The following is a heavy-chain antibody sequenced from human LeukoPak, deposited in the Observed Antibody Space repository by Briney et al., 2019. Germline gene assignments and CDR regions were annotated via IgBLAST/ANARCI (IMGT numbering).Heavy chain of an antibody. D-gene: IGHD1-26*01. V-gene: IGHV3-64*01. CDR3: GLATHRGVGAMGAFDY. CDR1: GFTLSSYA. CDR2: ISSNGGST. J-gene: IGHJ4*02. Sequence: GGSLRLSCAASGFTLSSYAIHWVRQAPGKGLEYVSAISSNGGSTYYANSVKGSFTISRDNSKNTLYLQMGSLRAEDMAVYYCGLATHRGVGAMGAFDYWGQGTLVTVSS.